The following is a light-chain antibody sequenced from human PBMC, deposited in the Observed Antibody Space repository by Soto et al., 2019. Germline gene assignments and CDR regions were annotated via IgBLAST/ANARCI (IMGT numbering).Light chain of an antibody. J-gene: IGKJ1*01. CDR1: QSVISSY. CDR2: GAS. V-gene: IGKV3-20*01. Sequence: EIVLTQSPGTLSLSPWERATLSCRASQSVISSYLAWYQQKPGQAPRLLIYGASNRATGIPDRFSGSGSGTDFTLTISRLQPEDFAVYYCQQYGSSPRTFGQGTKVDI. CDR3: QQYGSSPRT.